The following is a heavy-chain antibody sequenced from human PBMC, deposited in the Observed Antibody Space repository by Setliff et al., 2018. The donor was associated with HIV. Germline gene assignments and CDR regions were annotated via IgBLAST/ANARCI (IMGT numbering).Heavy chain of an antibody. V-gene: IGHV3-33*01. J-gene: IGHJ4*02. Sequence: GGSLRLSCEGSGFTFSVYGMHWVRQAPGKGLEWVALIWYDASKKEYADSVKGRFTISRDNANNLVYLQMNSLRVEDTAVYFCARWGSGSYERVFDYWGQGMLVTVSS. CDR3: ARWGSGSYERVFDY. CDR1: GFTFSVYG. CDR2: IWYDASKK. D-gene: IGHD1-26*01.